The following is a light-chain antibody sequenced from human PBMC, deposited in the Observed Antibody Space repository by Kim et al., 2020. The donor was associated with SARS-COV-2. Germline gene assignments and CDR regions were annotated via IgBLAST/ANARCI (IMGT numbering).Light chain of an antibody. V-gene: IGLV2-14*03. CDR3: TSYTSSRTWV. J-gene: IGLJ3*02. Sequence: QSALTQPASVSGSPGQSIIISCTGTSSDVGGYNYVSWYQHYPGKAPNLVIYGVSKRPSGVSSRFSGSKSDNTASLTISGLQPEDEADYYCTSYTSSRTWVFGGGTQLTVL. CDR2: GVS. CDR1: SSDVGGYNY.